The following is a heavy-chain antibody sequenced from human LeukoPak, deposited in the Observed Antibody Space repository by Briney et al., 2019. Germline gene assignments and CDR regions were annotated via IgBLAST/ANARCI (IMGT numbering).Heavy chain of an antibody. CDR2: ISNTGSPI. D-gene: IGHD1-26*01. J-gene: IGHJ4*02. CDR3: ARGGNYAPFDY. Sequence: PGGSLRLSCVVSGFTFRNEEMNWVRQAPGKGLQWIAYISNTGSPIHYRDSVKGRFTISRDNDQSSLFLQMNSLRPDDTAIYYCARGGNYAPFDYWGQGALVAVSS. V-gene: IGHV3-48*03. CDR1: GFTFRNEE.